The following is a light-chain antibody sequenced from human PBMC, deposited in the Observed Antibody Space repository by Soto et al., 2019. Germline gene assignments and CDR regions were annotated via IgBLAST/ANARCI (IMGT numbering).Light chain of an antibody. Sequence: ETVMTQSPDTLSLSPGESATLSCRASQSVSSNLAWYQWRPGQAPRLLIYRASTRAPGIPARFSGSGSGTEFTLTISSLQSEDFTVYYCPQYNNWPPITFGQGTRLEIK. CDR2: RAS. CDR1: QSVSSN. J-gene: IGKJ5*01. V-gene: IGKV3-15*01. CDR3: PQYNNWPPIT.